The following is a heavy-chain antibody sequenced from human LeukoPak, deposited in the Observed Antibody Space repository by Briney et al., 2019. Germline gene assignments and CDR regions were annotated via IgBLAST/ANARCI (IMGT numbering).Heavy chain of an antibody. Sequence: GESLKISCKASGYSLISYWIGWVRQMPGEGLEWLGIIYPGDFDTRYSPSCQGHVTISADKFISTVYLQWSSLTAPDTAVYYCARHPSGTYNFDYWGQGTLVTVSS. CDR3: ARHPSGTYNFDY. J-gene: IGHJ4*01. V-gene: IGHV5-51*01. CDR1: GYSLISYW. CDR2: IYPGDFDT.